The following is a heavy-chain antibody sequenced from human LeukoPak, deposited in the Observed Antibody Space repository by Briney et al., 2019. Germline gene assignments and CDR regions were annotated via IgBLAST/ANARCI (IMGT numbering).Heavy chain of an antibody. CDR2: IIPIFGTA. J-gene: IGHJ6*02. D-gene: IGHD2/OR15-2a*01. CDR3: ARGHGNTFYYYYYGMDV. CDR1: GYTFTGYY. Sequence: GASVKVSCKASGYTFTGYYMHWVRQAPGQGLEWMGGIIPIFGTANYAQKLQGRVTITADESTSTAYMELSSLRSEDTAVYYCARGHGNTFYYYYYGMDVWGQGTTVTVSS. V-gene: IGHV1-69*13.